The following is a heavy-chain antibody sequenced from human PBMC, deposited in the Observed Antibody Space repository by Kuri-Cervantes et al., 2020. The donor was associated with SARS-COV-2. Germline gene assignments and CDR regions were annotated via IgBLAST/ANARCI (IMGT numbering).Heavy chain of an antibody. V-gene: IGHV3-23*01. J-gene: IGHJ6*03. CDR3: ASGETYDYVCGSSYYYMDV. D-gene: IGHD3-16*01. Sequence: GESLKISCAASGFTFSTYWMTWVRQAPGKGLEWVSAISGSGGSTYYADSVKGRFTISRDNSKNTLYLQMNSLRAEDTAVYYCASGETYDYVCGSSYYYMDVWGKGTTGTVSS. CDR2: ISGSGGST. CDR1: GFTFSTYW.